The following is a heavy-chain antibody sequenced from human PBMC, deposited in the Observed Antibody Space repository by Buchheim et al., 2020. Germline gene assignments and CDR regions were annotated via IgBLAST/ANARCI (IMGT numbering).Heavy chain of an antibody. CDR1: GGSISSSDW. CDR2: VSESGNT. V-gene: IGHV4-4*02. CDR3: ASLSKDF. Sequence: QVQLQESGPGLVKPSGTLSLTCAVSGGSISSSDWWNWVRQPPGKGLEWVGEVSESGNTHYLPSLKSRVTMSVEKVLNQFTLNLHSVTAADTAVYYCASLSKDFWGQGTL. J-gene: IGHJ4*02.